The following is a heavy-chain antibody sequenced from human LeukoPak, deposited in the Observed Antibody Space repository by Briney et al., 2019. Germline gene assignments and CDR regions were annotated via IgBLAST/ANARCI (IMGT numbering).Heavy chain of an antibody. CDR1: GFTFSSYG. J-gene: IGHJ6*02. CDR2: IKQDGSEK. D-gene: IGHD6-13*01. Sequence: GGSLRLSCAASGFTFSSYGMHWVRQAPGKGLEWVANIKQDGSEKYYVDSVKGRFTISRDNAKNSLYLQMNSLRAEDTAVYYCAREGGIAAAGKFPLYYYYGMDLWGQGTTVTVSS. V-gene: IGHV3-7*01. CDR3: AREGGIAAAGKFPLYYYYGMDL.